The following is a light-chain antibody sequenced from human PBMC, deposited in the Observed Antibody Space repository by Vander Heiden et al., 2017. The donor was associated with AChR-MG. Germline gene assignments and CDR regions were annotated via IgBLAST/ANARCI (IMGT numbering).Light chain of an antibody. J-gene: IGLJ3*02. CDR2: DVT. Sequence: QSALTQPASVSGSPGQSITISCTGTGSDVGGHDFVSWYQQRPGKAPQLILYDVTQRPSGVSNRFSGSKSGDTASLTISGLRAEDEATYYCSSSTTFNTWMFGGGTKVTVL. CDR3: SSSTTFNTWM. V-gene: IGLV2-14*01. CDR1: GSDVGGHDF.